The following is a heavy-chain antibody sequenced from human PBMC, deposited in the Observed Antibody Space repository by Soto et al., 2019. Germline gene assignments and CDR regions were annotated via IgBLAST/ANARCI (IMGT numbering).Heavy chain of an antibody. CDR3: ARDLVPGYSGYSDY. CDR2: ISTYNGNT. D-gene: IGHD5-12*01. Sequence: ASVKVSCKASGITFSTYAIHWVRQAPGQGLEWMGWISTYNGNTNYAQHLQGRVSMTTDTSTSTAYMELRSLRSDDTAVYYCARDLVPGYSGYSDYWGQGTLVTVSS. CDR1: GITFSTYA. V-gene: IGHV1-18*01. J-gene: IGHJ4*02.